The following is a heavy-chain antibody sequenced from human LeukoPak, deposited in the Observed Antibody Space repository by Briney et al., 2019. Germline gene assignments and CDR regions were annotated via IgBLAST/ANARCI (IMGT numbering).Heavy chain of an antibody. CDR2: ISSSGSTI. CDR3: ARDNNENYDILTGYYGYYYYYYMDV. Sequence: GGSLRPSCAASGFTFSSYEMNWVRQAPGKGLEWVSYISSSGSTIYYADSVKGRFTISRDNAKNSLYLQMNSLRAEDTAVYYCARDNNENYDILTGYYGYYYYYYMDVWGKGTTVTVSS. CDR1: GFTFSSYE. V-gene: IGHV3-48*03. D-gene: IGHD3-9*01. J-gene: IGHJ6*03.